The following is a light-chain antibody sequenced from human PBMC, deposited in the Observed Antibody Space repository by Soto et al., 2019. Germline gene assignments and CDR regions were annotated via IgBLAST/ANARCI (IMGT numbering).Light chain of an antibody. CDR2: AAS. Sequence: DIQMTQSPSSLSASVGDRVTITCRASQSIGSYLNCYQQKPGKALKLLIYAASSFQSGVPSRFSGSGSGTDFTLTISSLQPEDFATYYCQQSYSTPRTFGQGTKVEIK. J-gene: IGKJ1*01. V-gene: IGKV1-39*01. CDR1: QSIGSY. CDR3: QQSYSTPRT.